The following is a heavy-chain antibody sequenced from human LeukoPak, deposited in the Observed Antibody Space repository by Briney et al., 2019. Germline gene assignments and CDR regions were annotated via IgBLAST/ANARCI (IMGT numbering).Heavy chain of an antibody. D-gene: IGHD4-17*01. CDR3: ASYGDYGYYFDY. CDR1: GGSISSYY. CDR2: IYTSGST. Sequence: SETPSLTCTVPGGSISSYYWSWIRQPAGKGLEWIGRIYTSGSTNYNPSLKSRVTMSVDTSKNQFSLKLSSVTAADTAVYYCASYGDYGYYFDYWGQGTLVTVSS. V-gene: IGHV4-4*07. J-gene: IGHJ4*02.